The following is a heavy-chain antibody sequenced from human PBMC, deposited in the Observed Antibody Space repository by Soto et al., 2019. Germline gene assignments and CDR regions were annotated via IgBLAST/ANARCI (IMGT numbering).Heavy chain of an antibody. CDR1: GYTFTSYG. CDR2: ITTDKGKT. J-gene: IGHJ4*02. Sequence: QVQLVQSGPEVKKPGASVKVSCKTSGYTFTSYGITWVRQAPGQGLEWMGWITTDKGKTTYAQKFQGRVTMTTDISPSTAYMELRSLRSDDTAVYCCATRSPAFDYWGRGTLVTVSS. V-gene: IGHV1-18*01. CDR3: ATRSPAFDY.